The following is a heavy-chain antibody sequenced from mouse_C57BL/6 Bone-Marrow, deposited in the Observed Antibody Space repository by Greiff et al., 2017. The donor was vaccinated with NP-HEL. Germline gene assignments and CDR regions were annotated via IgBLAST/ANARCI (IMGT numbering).Heavy chain of an antibody. CDR1: GYTFTDYY. CDR3: AREGITTGSWFAY. V-gene: IGHV1-76*01. J-gene: IGHJ3*01. CDR2: IYPGSGNT. Sequence: VQLQQSGAELVRPGASVKLSCKASGYTFTDYYINWVKQRPGQGLEWIARIYPGSGNTYYNEKFKGKATLTAEKSSSTAYMQLSSLTSEDSAVYFCAREGITTGSWFAYWGQGTLVTVSA. D-gene: IGHD2-4*01.